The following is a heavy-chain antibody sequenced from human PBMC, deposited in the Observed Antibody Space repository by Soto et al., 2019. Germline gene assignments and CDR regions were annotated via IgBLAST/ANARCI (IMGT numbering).Heavy chain of an antibody. Sequence: GGSLRLSCAASGFTFSSYWMHWVRQAPGKGLVWVSRINSDGSSTSYADSVKGRFTISRDNAKNTLYLQMNSLRAEDTAVYYCARAPTVTTPYDYYYYYGMDVWGQGTTVTVSS. J-gene: IGHJ6*02. CDR3: ARAPTVTTPYDYYYYYGMDV. CDR1: GFTFSSYW. V-gene: IGHV3-74*01. CDR2: INSDGSST. D-gene: IGHD4-17*01.